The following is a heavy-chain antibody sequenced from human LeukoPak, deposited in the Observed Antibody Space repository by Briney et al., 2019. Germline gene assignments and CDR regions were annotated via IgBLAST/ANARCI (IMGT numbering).Heavy chain of an antibody. Sequence: GASVKVSCKASGYTFTDYYIHWVRQAPGQGLEWMAWMNPKRGDTSYAQKFQGRVTMTRDTSISTAYMDLRSLRSDDTAVYYCARASGHYYYYYMDVWAKGTTVTISS. CDR1: GYTFTDYY. V-gene: IGHV1-2*02. CDR3: ARASGHYYYYYMDV. D-gene: IGHD1-26*01. CDR2: MNPKRGDT. J-gene: IGHJ6*03.